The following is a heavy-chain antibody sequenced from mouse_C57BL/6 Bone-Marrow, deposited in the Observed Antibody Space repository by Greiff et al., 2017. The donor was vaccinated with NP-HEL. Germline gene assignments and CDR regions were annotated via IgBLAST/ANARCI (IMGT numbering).Heavy chain of an antibody. J-gene: IGHJ3*01. CDR2: IRNKANGYTT. V-gene: IGHV7-3*01. D-gene: IGHD2-10*01. Sequence: EVMLVESGGGLVQPGGSLSLSCAASGFTFTDYYMSWVRQPPGKALEWLGFIRNKANGYTTEYSASVKGRFTISRDNSQSILYLQMNALRAEDRATYYCARSPSYREAWFAYWGQGTLVTVSA. CDR1: GFTFTDYY. CDR3: ARSPSYREAWFAY.